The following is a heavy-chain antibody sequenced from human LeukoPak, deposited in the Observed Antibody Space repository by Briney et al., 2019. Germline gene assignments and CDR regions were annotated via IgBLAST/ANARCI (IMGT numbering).Heavy chain of an antibody. D-gene: IGHD6-13*01. J-gene: IGHJ4*02. CDR3: ARGVYIAAAQYGY. CDR2: INHSGST. V-gene: IGHV4-34*01. Sequence: PSETLSLTCAVYGGSFSGYYWSWIRQPPGKGLEWIGEINHSGSTNYNPSLKSRVTISVDTSKNQFSLKLSSVTASDTAVYYCARGVYIAAAQYGYWGQGTLVSVSS. CDR1: GGSFSGYY.